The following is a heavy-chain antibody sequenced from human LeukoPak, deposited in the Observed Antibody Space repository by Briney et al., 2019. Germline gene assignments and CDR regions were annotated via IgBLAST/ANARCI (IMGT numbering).Heavy chain of an antibody. CDR3: ARGDPLINAFDI. J-gene: IGHJ3*02. Sequence: SETLSLTCAVYGGSFSGYFWNWVRQPPGKGLEWIGETNHSGSFNYNPSLKSRVTLSIDTSKNQFSLKLSFVTAADTAVYYCARGDPLINAFDIWGQGTMVTVSS. CDR1: GGSFSGYF. V-gene: IGHV4-34*01. CDR2: TNHSGSF.